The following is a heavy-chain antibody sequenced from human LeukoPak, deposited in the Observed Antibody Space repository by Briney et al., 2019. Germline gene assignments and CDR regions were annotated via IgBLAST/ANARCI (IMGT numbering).Heavy chain of an antibody. D-gene: IGHD3-3*01. CDR2: IYYSGSA. CDR1: GGSISSGGYY. J-gene: IGHJ6*02. Sequence: PSQTLSLTCTVSGGSISSGGYYWSWIRQHPGKGLEWIGYIYYSGSAYYNPSLKSRVAISVDTSKSQFSPKLSSVTAADTAVYYCARAGFWSGYDPYGMDVWGQGTTVTVSS. CDR3: ARAGFWSGYDPYGMDV. V-gene: IGHV4-31*03.